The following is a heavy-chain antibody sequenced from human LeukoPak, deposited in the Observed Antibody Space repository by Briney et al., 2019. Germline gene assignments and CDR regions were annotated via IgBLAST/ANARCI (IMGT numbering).Heavy chain of an antibody. J-gene: IGHJ4*02. CDR1: GFTFSSYA. V-gene: IGHV3-30*04. CDR2: ISSDGSNK. Sequence: PGRSLRLSCAASGFTFSSYAMHWVRQAPGKGLEWVAVISSDGSNKYYADSMKGRFTISRDNSKNTLYLQMNSLRGEDTAVYYFSRGQRRHIDMAPCLDEWGQGTLVTVSS. CDR3: SRGQRRHIDMAPCLDE. D-gene: IGHD5-24*01.